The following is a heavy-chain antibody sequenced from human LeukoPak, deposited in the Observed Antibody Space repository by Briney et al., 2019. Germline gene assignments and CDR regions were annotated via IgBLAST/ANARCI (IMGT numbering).Heavy chain of an antibody. J-gene: IGHJ3*02. Sequence: GGSLRLSCAASGFTFSISWMSWVRQAPGKGLEWVSAISGSGGSTYYADSVKGRFTISRDNSKNTLYLQMNSLRAEDTAVYYCAKDQDSGSYFGAFDIWGQGTVVTVSS. CDR1: GFTFSISW. CDR2: ISGSGGST. V-gene: IGHV3-23*01. CDR3: AKDQDSGSYFGAFDI. D-gene: IGHD1-26*01.